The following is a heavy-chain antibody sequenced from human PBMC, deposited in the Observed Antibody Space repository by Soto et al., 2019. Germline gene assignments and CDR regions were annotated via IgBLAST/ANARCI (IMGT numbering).Heavy chain of an antibody. J-gene: IGHJ4*02. V-gene: IGHV1-8*01. CDR1: GYTFTDYD. D-gene: IGHD2-21*02. Sequence: QVQVVQSRAEVKKPGVSVKVSCKTSGYTFTDYDINWVRQAAGQGLEYMGWMSPDSGNAGYAQQFQCRVTMTSNTSISTASMEMSGLRSEDTAVYFCEVTTGYWGQGTMVTVSS. CDR2: MSPDSGNA. CDR3: EVTTGY.